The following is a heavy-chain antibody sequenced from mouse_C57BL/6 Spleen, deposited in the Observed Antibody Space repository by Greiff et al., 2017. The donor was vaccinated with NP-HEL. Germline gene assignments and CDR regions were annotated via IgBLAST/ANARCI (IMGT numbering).Heavy chain of an antibody. CDR2: IYPGSGNT. Sequence: VKLQQSGAELVRPGASVKLSCKASGYTFTDYYINWVKQRPGQGLEWIARIYPGSGNTYYNEKFKGKATLTAEKSSSTAYMQLSSLTSEDSAVYFCGYDYDGFAYWGQGTLVTVSA. CDR3: GYDYDGFAY. CDR1: GYTFTDYY. D-gene: IGHD2-4*01. J-gene: IGHJ3*01. V-gene: IGHV1-76*01.